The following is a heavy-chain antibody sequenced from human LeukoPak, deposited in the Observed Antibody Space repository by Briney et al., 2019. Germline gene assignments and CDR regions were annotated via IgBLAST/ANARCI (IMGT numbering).Heavy chain of an antibody. CDR1: GFTFSSYD. Sequence: GGSLRVSCAASGFTFSSYDMHWVRQATGKGLEWVSAIGIAGDTDYPGSVKGRFTISRENAKNSLYLHMNSLRAGDTAVYYCARSSAATGMDVWGQGTTVTVSS. V-gene: IGHV3-13*01. D-gene: IGHD1-26*01. CDR3: ARSSAATGMDV. J-gene: IGHJ6*02. CDR2: IGIAGDT.